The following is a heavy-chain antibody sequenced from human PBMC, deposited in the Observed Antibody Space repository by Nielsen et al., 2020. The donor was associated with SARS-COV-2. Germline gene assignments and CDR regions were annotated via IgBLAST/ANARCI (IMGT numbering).Heavy chain of an antibody. D-gene: IGHD3-9*01. CDR1: GYTFTSYY. J-gene: IGHJ4*02. V-gene: IGHV1-69*13. CDR3: ARDREVSYDILTGYYKETDY. Sequence: SVKVSCKASGYTFTSYYMHWVRQAPGQGLEWMGGIIPIFGTANYAQKFQGRVTITADESTSTAYMELSSLRSEDTAVYYCARDREVSYDILTGYYKETDYWGQGTLVTVSS. CDR2: IIPIFGTA.